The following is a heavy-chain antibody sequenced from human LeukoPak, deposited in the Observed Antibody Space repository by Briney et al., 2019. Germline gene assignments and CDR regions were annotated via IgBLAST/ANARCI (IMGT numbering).Heavy chain of an antibody. CDR3: ASATTVPSYFDY. J-gene: IGHJ4*02. CDR2: IYTSGST. CDR1: GGSISSYY. Sequence: SETLSLTCTVSGGSISSYYWSCIRQPAGKGLEWIGRIYTSGSTNYNPSLKSRVTISVDKSKNQFSLKLTSVTAADTAVYYCASATTVPSYFDYWGQGTLVTVSS. D-gene: IGHD4-17*01. V-gene: IGHV4-4*07.